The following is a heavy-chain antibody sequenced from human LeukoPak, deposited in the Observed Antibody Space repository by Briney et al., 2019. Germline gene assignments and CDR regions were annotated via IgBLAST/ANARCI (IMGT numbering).Heavy chain of an antibody. Sequence: PGGSLRLSCAASGFTFSSYGMHWVRQAPGKGLEWVAVVWYDGGNKYYADSVKGRFTISRDNSKNTLYLQMNSLRAEDTAVYYCARSYYYGSGSYPADAFDIWGQGTMVTVSS. CDR3: ARSYYYGSGSYPADAFDI. CDR1: GFTFSSYG. CDR2: VWYDGGNK. V-gene: IGHV3-33*08. D-gene: IGHD3-10*01. J-gene: IGHJ3*02.